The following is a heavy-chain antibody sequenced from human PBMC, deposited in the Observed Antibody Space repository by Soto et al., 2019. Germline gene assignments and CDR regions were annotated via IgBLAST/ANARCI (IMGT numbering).Heavy chain of an antibody. D-gene: IGHD3-22*01. CDR3: VAYDSSGPYFDY. Sequence: SVKVSCKASGFTFTSSVVQWVRQARGQRLEWIGWIVVGSGNTNYAQKFQERVTITRDMSTSTAYMELSSLRSEDTAVYYCVAYDSSGPYFDYWGQGTLVTVSS. CDR2: IVVGSGNT. V-gene: IGHV1-58*01. CDR1: GFTFTSSV. J-gene: IGHJ4*02.